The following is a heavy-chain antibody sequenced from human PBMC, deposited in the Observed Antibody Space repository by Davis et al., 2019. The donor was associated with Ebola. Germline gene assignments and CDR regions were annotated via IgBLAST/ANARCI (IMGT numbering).Heavy chain of an antibody. Sequence: PGGSLRLSCAAPGFTFSSYDMHWVRQATGKGLEWVSAIGTAGDTYYPGSVKGRFTISRENAKNSLYLQMNSLRAEDTDVYYCARGQLEFLEWFPSYGMDVWGQGTTVTVSS. J-gene: IGHJ6*02. CDR2: IGTAGDT. CDR3: ARGQLEFLEWFPSYGMDV. V-gene: IGHV3-13*01. D-gene: IGHD3-3*01. CDR1: GFTFSSYD.